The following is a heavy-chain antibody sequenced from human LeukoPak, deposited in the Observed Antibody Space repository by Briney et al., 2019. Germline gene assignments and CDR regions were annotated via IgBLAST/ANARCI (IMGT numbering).Heavy chain of an antibody. J-gene: IGHJ4*02. Sequence: GGSLRLSCAASEFTFSSYSMNWVRQAPGKGLVWVSRIASDGSSTTYADSVKGRFSISRDNAKNTLYLQMNSLRVEDTAVYYCARGRPHGNDYWGQGTLVTVSS. V-gene: IGHV3-74*01. CDR3: ARGRPHGNDY. CDR1: EFTFSSYS. D-gene: IGHD4-23*01. CDR2: IASDGSST.